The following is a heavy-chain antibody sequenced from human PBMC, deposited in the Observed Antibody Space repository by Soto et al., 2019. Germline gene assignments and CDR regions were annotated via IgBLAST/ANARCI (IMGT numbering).Heavy chain of an antibody. D-gene: IGHD3-22*01. CDR2: ISYDGSNK. J-gene: IGHJ4*02. V-gene: IGHV3-30*03. CDR3: AREENRYYDSSGYSAY. Sequence: QVQLVESGGGVVQPGRSLRLSCAASGFTFSNYGVHWVRQAPGKGLEWVAVISYDGSNKYYADSVKGRFTISRDNSKNTLYLQMNSLRAEDTAVYYCAREENRYYDSSGYSAYWGQGTLVTVSS. CDR1: GFTFSNYG.